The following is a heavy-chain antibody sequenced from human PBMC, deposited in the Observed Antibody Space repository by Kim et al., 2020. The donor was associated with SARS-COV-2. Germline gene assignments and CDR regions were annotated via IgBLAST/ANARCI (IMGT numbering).Heavy chain of an antibody. CDR3: ARARVYDSSGYYPTYYYYGMDV. J-gene: IGHJ6*02. CDR1: GGTFSSYA. Sequence: SVKVSCKASGGTFSSYAISWVRQAPGQGLEWMGGIIPIFGTANYAQKFQGRVTITADESTSTAYMELSSLRSEDTAVYYCARARVYDSSGYYPTYYYYGMDVWGQGTTVTVSS. CDR2: IIPIFGTA. V-gene: IGHV1-69*13. D-gene: IGHD3-22*01.